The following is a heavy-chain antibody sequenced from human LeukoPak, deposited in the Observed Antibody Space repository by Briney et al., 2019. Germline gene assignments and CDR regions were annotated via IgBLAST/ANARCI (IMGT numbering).Heavy chain of an antibody. CDR2: INPSGGGT. Sequence: ASVKVSCKASGYTFNNYYMYWVRQAPGQGLEWMGMINPSGGGTSYAQKFQGRVTMTRNTSTRTVYMEVSSLKPEDTAVYYCARQGAYSSAIGMGYWGQGTLVTVSS. CDR1: GYTFNNYY. J-gene: IGHJ4*02. CDR3: ARQGAYSSAIGMGY. D-gene: IGHD6-19*01. V-gene: IGHV1-46*02.